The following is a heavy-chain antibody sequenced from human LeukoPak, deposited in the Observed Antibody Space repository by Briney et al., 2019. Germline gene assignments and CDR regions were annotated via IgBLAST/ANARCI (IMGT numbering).Heavy chain of an antibody. CDR3: ARDRPNYFWSGYNSTDHYYYYYMDV. V-gene: IGHV1-18*01. Sequence: GASVKVSCKASGYTFTSYGISWGRQAPGQGLEWMGWISAYNGNTNYAQKLQGRVTMTTDTSTSTAYMELRSLRSDDTAVYYCARDRPNYFWSGYNSTDHYYYYYMDVWGKGTTVTVSS. J-gene: IGHJ6*03. CDR2: ISAYNGNT. CDR1: GYTFTSYG. D-gene: IGHD3-3*01.